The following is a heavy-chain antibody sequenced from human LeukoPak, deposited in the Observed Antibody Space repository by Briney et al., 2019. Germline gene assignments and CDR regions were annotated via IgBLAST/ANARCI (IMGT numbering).Heavy chain of an antibody. CDR2: IYYSGST. CDR1: GGSISSYY. V-gene: IGHV4-59*01. D-gene: IGHD6-13*01. J-gene: IGHJ3*02. CDR3: ATSSSWNRWEGAFDI. Sequence: PSETLSLTCTVSGGSISSYYWSWIRQPPGKGLEWIGYIYYSGSTNYNPSLKSRVTISVDTSKNQFSLKLSSVTAADTAVYYCATSSSWNRWEGAFDIWGQGTMVTVSS.